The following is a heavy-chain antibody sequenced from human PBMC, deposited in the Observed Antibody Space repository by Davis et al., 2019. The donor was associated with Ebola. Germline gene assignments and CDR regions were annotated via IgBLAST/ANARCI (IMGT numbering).Heavy chain of an antibody. CDR3: ARDETGTTGCAFDI. CDR1: GGSFSGYY. CDR2: LNHSGST. D-gene: IGHD1-7*01. V-gene: IGHV4-34*01. Sequence: SETLSLTCAVYGGSFSGYYWSWIRQPPGKGLEWIGELNHSGSTNYNPSLKSRVTISVDTSKNQFSLKLSSVTAADTAVYYCARDETGTTGCAFDIWGQGTMVTVSS. J-gene: IGHJ3*02.